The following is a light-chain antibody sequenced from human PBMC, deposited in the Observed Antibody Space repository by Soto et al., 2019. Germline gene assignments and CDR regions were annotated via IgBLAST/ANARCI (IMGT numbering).Light chain of an antibody. CDR3: QQRSNWPPV. J-gene: IGKJ4*02. Sequence: EIVLTQSPATLSLSPGERATLSCRASQSVAIYLAWYQQKPGQAPRLLVYDASNRATGIPARFSGSGSGTDFTPTISSLEPADFAVYYCQQRSNWPPVFDGGTKVEIK. CDR1: QSVAIY. CDR2: DAS. V-gene: IGKV3-11*01.